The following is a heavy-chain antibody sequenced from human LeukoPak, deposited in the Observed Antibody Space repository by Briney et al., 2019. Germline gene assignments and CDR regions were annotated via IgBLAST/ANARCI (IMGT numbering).Heavy chain of an antibody. CDR2: IYYSGST. J-gene: IGHJ6*02. CDR3: GRHGYSYGYIFYYGMDV. CDR1: GGSISSSSYY. D-gene: IGHD5-18*01. V-gene: IGHV4-39*01. Sequence: PSETLSLTCTVSGGSISSSSYYWGWIRQPPGKGLEGIGSIYYSGSTYYNPSLKSRVTISVDTSKNQFSLKLSSVTAADTAVYYCGRHGYSYGYIFYYGMDVWGQGTTVTVSS.